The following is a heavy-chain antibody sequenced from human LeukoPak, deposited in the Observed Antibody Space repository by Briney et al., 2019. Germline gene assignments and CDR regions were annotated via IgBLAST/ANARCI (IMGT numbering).Heavy chain of an antibody. D-gene: IGHD3-10*01. J-gene: IGHJ5*02. V-gene: IGHV3-23*01. CDR2: INGSGGST. CDR3: AKGTEIWFGELLYGWFDP. CDR1: GFTLSSYA. Sequence: GSLRLSFAASGFTLSSYAMSLVRQAPGKGLEWGSAINGSGGSTYYAASVKGRFTISRDNSKNTLYLQMNSLRAEDTAVYYCAKGTEIWFGELLYGWFDPWGQGTLVTVSS.